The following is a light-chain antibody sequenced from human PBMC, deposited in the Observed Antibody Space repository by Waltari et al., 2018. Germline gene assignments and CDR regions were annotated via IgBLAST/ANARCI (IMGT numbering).Light chain of an antibody. J-gene: IGLJ3*02. CDR2: EVT. Sequence: QSALTQPASVSGSPGQSITISCPGPSSDIGTSSYVCWHQQSPGKAPKVIIYEVTNRPSGVSNRFSASKSGNTASLTISGLQAEDEADYYCSSFTTSNTWVFGGGTALTVL. V-gene: IGLV2-14*01. CDR1: SSDIGTSSY. CDR3: SSFTTSNTWV.